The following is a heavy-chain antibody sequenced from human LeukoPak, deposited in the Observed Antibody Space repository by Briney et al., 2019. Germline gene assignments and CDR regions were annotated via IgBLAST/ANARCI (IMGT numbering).Heavy chain of an antibody. CDR3: ASLYHYGSGISFDY. CDR2: ISYDVTNT. D-gene: IGHD3-10*01. Sequence: GGSLRLSCAASGFIFNTYTLHWVRQAPGKGLEWVALISYDVTNTHYTDSVKGRFTISRDNSKDTLYLQMNSLRPEDTAVYYCASLYHYGSGISFDYWGQGTLVTVSS. CDR1: GFIFNTYT. J-gene: IGHJ4*02. V-gene: IGHV3-30-3*01.